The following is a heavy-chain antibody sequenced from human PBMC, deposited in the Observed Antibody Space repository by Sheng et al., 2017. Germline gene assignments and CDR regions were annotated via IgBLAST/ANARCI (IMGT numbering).Heavy chain of an antibody. V-gene: IGHV3-7*01. CDR3: ARGWIHLWPFDY. Sequence: EVQLVESGGGLVQPGGSLRLSCAASGFTFSTYWMTWVRQAPGKGLEWVANXKEDGTEKYYVDSVKGRFTISRDNANNSLYLQMNSLRAEDTALYYCARGWIHLWPFDYWGQGTLVTVSS. CDR1: GFTFSTYW. J-gene: IGHJ4*02. D-gene: IGHD5-18*01. CDR2: XKEDGTEK.